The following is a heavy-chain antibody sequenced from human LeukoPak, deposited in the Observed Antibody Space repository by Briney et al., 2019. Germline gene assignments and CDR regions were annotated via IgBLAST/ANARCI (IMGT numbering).Heavy chain of an antibody. J-gene: IGHJ5*02. CDR2: IYYSGST. V-gene: IGHV4-39*01. CDR3: ARLGDYGAYLNWFDP. D-gene: IGHD4-17*01. Sequence: PSETLSLICTVSGGSISSSTYYWGWIRQPPGKGLEWIGSIYYSGSTYYNPSLKSRVTISVDTSKNQFSLKVNSVTAADTAVYYCARLGDYGAYLNWFDPWGQGTLVTVSS. CDR1: GGSISSSTYY.